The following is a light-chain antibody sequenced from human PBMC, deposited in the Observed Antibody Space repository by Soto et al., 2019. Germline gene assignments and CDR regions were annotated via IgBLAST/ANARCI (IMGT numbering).Light chain of an antibody. J-gene: IGKJ3*01. Sequence: EMVMTQSPPTLSVSPGERVTLSCRASESVHSNLAWYQQKPGQGPSLLIYYASTRVTGVPDRFSGSGSGTEFTLTISSLKSEDFGVYYCQHYSNWPPTFGPGTKVEIK. CDR1: ESVHSN. CDR2: YAS. CDR3: QHYSNWPPT. V-gene: IGKV3-15*01.